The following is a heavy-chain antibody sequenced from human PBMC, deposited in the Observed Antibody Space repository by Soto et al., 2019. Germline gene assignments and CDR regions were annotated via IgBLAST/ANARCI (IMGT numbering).Heavy chain of an antibody. J-gene: IGHJ3*01. Sequence: QITLKESGPTLVKPTQTLTLTCTFSGFSLSTSGVGVGWIRQPPGKALEWLALIYWDDDKRYSPSLKSRLTITKDTSKNQVVLTMTNMDPVDTATYYCAHRSGDYDSSGYYYEGAFDVWGQGTMVTVSS. D-gene: IGHD3-22*01. CDR3: AHRSGDYDSSGYYYEGAFDV. CDR1: GFSLSTSGVG. CDR2: IYWDDDK. V-gene: IGHV2-5*02.